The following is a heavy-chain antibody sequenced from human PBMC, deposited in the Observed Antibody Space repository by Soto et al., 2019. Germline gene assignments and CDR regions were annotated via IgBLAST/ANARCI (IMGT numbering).Heavy chain of an antibody. J-gene: IGHJ6*02. CDR1: GFTFSSYS. CDR2: ISGSGGSS. Sequence: PGGSLRLSCAASGFTFSSYSMNLVRQAPGKGLEWVSVISGSGGSSYYAASVKGRFTISRDNSKNTLFLQMNGLRAEDTAVYYCAKVTKRAAAGRYEYYKYGMDVWGQGTTVTVSS. V-gene: IGHV3-23*01. CDR3: AKVTKRAAAGRYEYYKYGMDV. D-gene: IGHD6-13*01.